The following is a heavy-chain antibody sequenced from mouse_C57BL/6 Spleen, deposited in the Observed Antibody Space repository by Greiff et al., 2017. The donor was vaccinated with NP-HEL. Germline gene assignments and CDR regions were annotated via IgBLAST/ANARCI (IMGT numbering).Heavy chain of an antibody. D-gene: IGHD1-1*01. CDR3: ARGGLRSREVYFDG. CDR2: INPYNGGT. Sequence: VQLQQSGPVLVKPGASVKMSCKASGYTFTDYYMNWVKQSHGKSLEWIGVINPYNGGTSYNQKFKGKATLTVDKSSSTAYMELNSLTSEDSAVYYCARGGLRSREVYFDGWGQGTTLTVSS. CDR1: GYTFTDYY. J-gene: IGHJ2*01. V-gene: IGHV1-19*01.